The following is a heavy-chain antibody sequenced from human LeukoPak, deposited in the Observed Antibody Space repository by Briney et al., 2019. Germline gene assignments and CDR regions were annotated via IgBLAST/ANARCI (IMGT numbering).Heavy chain of an antibody. CDR2: IRYDGSNK. D-gene: IGHD3-22*01. CDR3: ARDVGITMILGRRNWFDP. V-gene: IGHV3-30*02. CDR1: GFTFSSYG. Sequence: GGSLRLSCAASGFTFSSYGMHWVRQAPGKGLEWVAFIRYDGSNKYYADSVKGRFTISRDNSKNTLYLQMNSLRAEDTAVYYCARDVGITMILGRRNWFDPWGQGTLVTVSS. J-gene: IGHJ5*02.